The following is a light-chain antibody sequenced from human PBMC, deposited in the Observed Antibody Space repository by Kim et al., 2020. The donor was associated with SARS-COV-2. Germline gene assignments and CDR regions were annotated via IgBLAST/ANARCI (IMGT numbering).Light chain of an antibody. CDR1: ESISRY. CDR2: GGS. CDR3: QQSHNTPFT. V-gene: IGKV1-39*01. J-gene: IGKJ3*01. Sequence: ASIGDRLTMTCRASESISRYLNWVAQRPGRGPKLLICGGSSLQIGVPSRFSRSGYGTDFNLPLSSLQPEDFATYYCQQSHNTPFTFGPGTTVDI.